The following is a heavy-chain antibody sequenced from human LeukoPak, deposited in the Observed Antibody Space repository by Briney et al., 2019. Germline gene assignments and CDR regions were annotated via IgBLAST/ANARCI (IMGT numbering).Heavy chain of an antibody. V-gene: IGHV4-39*07. CDR1: GGSISSSSYY. D-gene: IGHD3-10*01. CDR2: IYYSGST. Sequence: SETLSLTFTVSGGSISSSSYYWGWIRQPPGKGLEWIGSIYYSGSTYYNPSLKSRVTISVDTSKNQFSLKLSSVTAADTAVYYCARWSLWYFDYWGQGTLVTVSS. J-gene: IGHJ4*02. CDR3: ARWSLWYFDY.